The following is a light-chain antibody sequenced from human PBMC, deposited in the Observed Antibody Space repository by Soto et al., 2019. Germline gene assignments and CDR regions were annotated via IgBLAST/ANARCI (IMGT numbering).Light chain of an antibody. CDR2: EVT. V-gene: IGLV2-14*01. Sequence: QSALTQPASVSGSPGQSITISCTGTSSDVGGYNYVSWYQQHPGKAPKLMIYEVTNRPSGVSDRFSGSKSGNTASLTISGLQAEDEADYYCTSYTSILSRVFGTGTKLTVL. CDR3: TSYTSILSRV. J-gene: IGLJ1*01. CDR1: SSDVGGYNY.